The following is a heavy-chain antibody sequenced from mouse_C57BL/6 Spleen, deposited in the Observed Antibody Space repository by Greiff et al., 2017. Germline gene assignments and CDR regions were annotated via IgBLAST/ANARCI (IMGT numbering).Heavy chain of an antibody. J-gene: IGHJ4*01. Sequence: QVQLKQSGAELMKPGASVKLSCKATGYTFTGYWLEWVKQRPGHGLEWIGEILPGSGSTNYNEKFKSKATLTVDTSSSTAYMQLSSLTSEDSAVYYCAREKGYGDYYAMDYWGQGTSVTVSS. CDR2: ILPGSGST. CDR3: AREKGYGDYYAMDY. CDR1: GYTFTGYW. D-gene: IGHD1-1*02. V-gene: IGHV1-9*01.